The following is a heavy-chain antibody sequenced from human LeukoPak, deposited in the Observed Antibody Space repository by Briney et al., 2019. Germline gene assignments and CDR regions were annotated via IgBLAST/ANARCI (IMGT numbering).Heavy chain of an antibody. J-gene: IGHJ3*02. CDR1: GYTFTGYY. V-gene: IGHV1-2*02. CDR2: INPNSGGT. CDR3: ARALVLRYFDSADAFDI. D-gene: IGHD3-9*01. Sequence: ASVKVSCKASGYTFTGYYMHWVRQAPGQGLEWMGWINPNSGGTNYAQKFQGRGTMTRDTSISTAYMELSRLRSDDTAVYYCARALVLRYFDSADAFDIWGQGTMVTVSS.